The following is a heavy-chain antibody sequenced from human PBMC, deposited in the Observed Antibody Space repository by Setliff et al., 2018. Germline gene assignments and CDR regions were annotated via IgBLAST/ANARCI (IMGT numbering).Heavy chain of an antibody. CDR3: ACPDILTGLYDY. J-gene: IGHJ4*02. CDR1: GGSISSSSYY. CDR2: IYYSGST. V-gene: IGHV4-39*01. D-gene: IGHD3-9*01. Sequence: SETLSLTCTVSGGSISSSSYYWGWIRQPPGKGLEWIGSIYYSGSTYYNPSLKSRVTISVDKSKNQFSLKLSSVTAADTAVYYCACPDILTGLYDYWGQGTLVTVSS.